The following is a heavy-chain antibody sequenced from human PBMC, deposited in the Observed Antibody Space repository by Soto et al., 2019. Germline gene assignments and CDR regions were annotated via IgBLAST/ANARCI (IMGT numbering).Heavy chain of an antibody. CDR3: AKLYYDFWSGYYNHEYYYYYYYMDA. D-gene: IGHD3-3*01. CDR2: ISGSGGST. CDR1: GFTFSSYA. Sequence: PGGSLRLSCAASGFTFSSYAMSWVRQAPGKGLEWVSAISGSGGSTYYADSVKGRFTISRDNSKNTLYLQMNSLRAEDTAVYYCAKLYYDFWSGYYNHEYYYYYYYMDAWGKGTTVTVSS. J-gene: IGHJ6*03. V-gene: IGHV3-23*01.